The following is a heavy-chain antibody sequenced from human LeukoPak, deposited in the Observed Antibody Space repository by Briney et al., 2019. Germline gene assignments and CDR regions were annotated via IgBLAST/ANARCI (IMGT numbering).Heavy chain of an antibody. J-gene: IGHJ5*02. D-gene: IGHD3-10*01. CDR1: GFTFSSYW. Sequence: GGSLRLSCAASGFTFSSYWMSWVRQAPGKGLEWVANIKQDGSEKYYVDSVKGRFTISRDNAKNSLYLQMNSLRAEDTAVYYCARDALFGSGISLWFDPWGQGTLVTVSS. CDR3: ARDALFGSGISLWFDP. V-gene: IGHV3-7*01. CDR2: IKQDGSEK.